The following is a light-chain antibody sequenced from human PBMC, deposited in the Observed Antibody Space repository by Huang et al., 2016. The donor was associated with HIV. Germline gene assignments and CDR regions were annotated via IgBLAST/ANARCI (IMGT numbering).Light chain of an antibody. CDR3: QQYNSYSWT. V-gene: IGKV1-5*03. Sequence: DIQMTQSPSTLSASVGDRVTSTCRASQSISSWFAWYQQKPGKAPKLLFYKASSLESGVPSRFSGSGSGTEFTLTIISLQPDEFATYYCQQYNSYSWTFGQGTKVEIK. J-gene: IGKJ1*01. CDR2: KAS. CDR1: QSISSW.